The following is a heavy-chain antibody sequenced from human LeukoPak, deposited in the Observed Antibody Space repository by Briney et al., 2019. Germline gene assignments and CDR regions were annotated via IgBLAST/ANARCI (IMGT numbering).Heavy chain of an antibody. CDR1: GFTFSSYS. J-gene: IGHJ6*02. CDR3: ARELLVFVGPISGPYGMDV. CDR2: ISSSSSTI. V-gene: IGHV3-48*04. Sequence: GGSLRLSCAASGFTFSSYSMNWVRQAPGKGLEWVSYISSSSSTIYYADSVKGRFTISRDNAKNSLYLQMNSLRAEDTAVYYCARELLVFVGPISGPYGMDVWGQGTTVTVSS. D-gene: IGHD3-10*01.